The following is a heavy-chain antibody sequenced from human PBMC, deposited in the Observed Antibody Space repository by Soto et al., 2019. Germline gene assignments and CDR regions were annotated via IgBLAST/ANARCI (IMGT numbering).Heavy chain of an antibody. Sequence: EEQLVESGGDLVQPGGSLRLSCAASGFTVSNNYMSWVRQAPGKGLEWVSLIYSGGSKYYADSVKGRFTISRDSSKNTLYLQMNGLRAEDKAMYYCAAYSHKGYWGQGTLVTVSS. CDR1: GFTVSNNY. CDR3: AAYSHKGY. V-gene: IGHV3-66*01. CDR2: IYSGGSK. J-gene: IGHJ4*02. D-gene: IGHD3-16*01.